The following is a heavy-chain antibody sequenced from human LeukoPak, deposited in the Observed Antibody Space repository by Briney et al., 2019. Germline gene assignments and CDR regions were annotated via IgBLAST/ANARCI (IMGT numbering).Heavy chain of an antibody. CDR1: GYTSYW. CDR2: IYPGDSDT. Sequence: GESLKISCKGFGYTSYWIGWVRQMPGKGLEWMGIIYPGDSDTRYSPSFQGQVTISADKSISTAYLQWSSLKASDTAMYYCARRDAFDIWGQGTMVTVSS. J-gene: IGHJ3*02. V-gene: IGHV5-51*01. CDR3: ARRDAFDI.